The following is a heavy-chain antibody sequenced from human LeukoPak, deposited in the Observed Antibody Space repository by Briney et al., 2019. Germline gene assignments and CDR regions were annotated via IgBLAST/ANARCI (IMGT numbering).Heavy chain of an antibody. CDR2: IKRKTDGGTT. CDR1: GFPFGKAW. CDR3: ATGDYGAFDI. J-gene: IGHJ3*02. Sequence: GGSLRLSCAASGFPFGKAWMSWVRQAPGKGLEWVGLIKRKTDGGTTDYAAPMKGRLTISRDDSKNTLYLQVNSLKTEDTAVYYCATGDYGAFDIWGQGTMVTVSS. D-gene: IGHD4-17*01. V-gene: IGHV3-15*01.